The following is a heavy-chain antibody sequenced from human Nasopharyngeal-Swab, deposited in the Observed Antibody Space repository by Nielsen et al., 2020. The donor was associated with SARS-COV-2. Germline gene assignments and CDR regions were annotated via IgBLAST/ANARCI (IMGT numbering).Heavy chain of an antibody. CDR2: VYWDDDK. V-gene: IGHV2-5*02. J-gene: IGHJ4*02. CDR3: AHRLVGPSLDWNGAYFDA. Sequence: SGPTLVKPTETITLTCAFSGFWLTSSGVGVGWIRQRPGKALEWLAVVYWDDDKRYSPPLKTRLAIAKDTSKNQVVLTVSYMEPQDTATYFCAHRLVGPSLDWNGAYFDAWGQGILVTVSS. CDR1: GFWLTSSGVG. D-gene: IGHD1-1*01.